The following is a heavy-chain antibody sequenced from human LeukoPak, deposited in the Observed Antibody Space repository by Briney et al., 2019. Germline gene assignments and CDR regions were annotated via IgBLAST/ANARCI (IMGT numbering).Heavy chain of an antibody. J-gene: IGHJ4*02. CDR3: AKDDSREDIVVVPAATAFDY. Sequence: GGSLRLSCAASGFTFSSYGMHWVRQAPGKGLEWVAFIRYDGSNKYYADSVKGRFTISRDNSKNTLYLQMNSLRAEDTAVYYCAKDDSREDIVVVPAATAFDYWGQGTLVTVPS. CDR2: IRYDGSNK. CDR1: GFTFSSYG. V-gene: IGHV3-30*02. D-gene: IGHD2-2*01.